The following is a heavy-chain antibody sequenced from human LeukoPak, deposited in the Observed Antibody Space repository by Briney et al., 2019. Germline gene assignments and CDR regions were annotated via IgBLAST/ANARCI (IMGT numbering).Heavy chain of an antibody. CDR1: GFTFSSYG. V-gene: IGHV3-30*02. Sequence: GGSLRLSCAASGFTFSSYGMHWVRQAPGKGLEWVAFIRYDGSNKYYADSVKGRFTISRDNSKNTLYLQMNSLRAEDTAVYYCAKDRSVTMVRGAPIDYWGQGTLVTVSS. CDR2: IRYDGSNK. CDR3: AKDRSVTMVRGAPIDY. D-gene: IGHD3-10*01. J-gene: IGHJ4*02.